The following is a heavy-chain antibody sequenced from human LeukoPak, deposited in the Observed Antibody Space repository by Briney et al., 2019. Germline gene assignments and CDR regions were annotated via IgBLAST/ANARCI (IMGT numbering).Heavy chain of an antibody. D-gene: IGHD1-14*01. Sequence: GGSLRLSCAASGFTVSSNYMSWVRQAPGKGLEWVSSIYSGGRTYYADSVKGRFTISRDNSKNTVYLQMNSLRAEDTAVYFCARVRLDRSERNLDAFENWGQGTMVTVSS. CDR1: GFTVSSNY. CDR3: ARVRLDRSERNLDAFEN. CDR2: IYSGGRT. J-gene: IGHJ3*02. V-gene: IGHV3-53*01.